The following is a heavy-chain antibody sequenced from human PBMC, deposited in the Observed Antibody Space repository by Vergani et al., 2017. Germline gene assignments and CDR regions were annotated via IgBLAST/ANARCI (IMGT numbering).Heavy chain of an antibody. Sequence: EVQLLESGGGLVQPGGSLRLSCAASGFTFSSYAMSWVRQAPGKGLEWGSAISGSGGSTYYADPVKGRFTISRDNSKNTLYLQMNSLRAEDTAVYYCAKDKGVVMVAATPFDYWGQGTLVTVSS. CDR1: GFTFSSYA. D-gene: IGHD2-15*01. CDR2: ISGSGGST. V-gene: IGHV3-23*01. J-gene: IGHJ4*02. CDR3: AKDKGVVMVAATPFDY.